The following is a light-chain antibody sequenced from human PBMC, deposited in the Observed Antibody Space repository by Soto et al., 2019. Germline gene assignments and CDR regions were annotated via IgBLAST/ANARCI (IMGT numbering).Light chain of an antibody. CDR1: QSVSSY. V-gene: IGKV3-11*01. Sequence: EIVLTQSRPTLSFSPRQRRHLXRRASQSVSSYLAWYQQKPGQAPRLLIYDASNRATGIPARFSGSGSGTDFTLTISSLEPEDFAVYYCQQRSNWITFGQGTRLENK. CDR2: DAS. J-gene: IGKJ5*01. CDR3: QQRSNWIT.